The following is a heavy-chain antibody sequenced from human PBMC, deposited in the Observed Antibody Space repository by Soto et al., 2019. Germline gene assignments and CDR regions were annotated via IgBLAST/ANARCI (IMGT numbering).Heavy chain of an antibody. CDR1: GYTFTSYD. D-gene: IGHD4-17*01. CDR2: MNPNSGNT. V-gene: IGHV1-8*01. J-gene: IGHJ4*02. CDR3: AREDYGGRPGY. Sequence: QVQLVQSGAEVKKPGASVKLSCKASGYTFTSYDITWVRQATGQGLEWMGWMNPNSGNTGCAQKFQGRVTMTRNTSMSTAYMELSSLRSEDTAVYYGAREDYGGRPGYWGQGTLVTVSS.